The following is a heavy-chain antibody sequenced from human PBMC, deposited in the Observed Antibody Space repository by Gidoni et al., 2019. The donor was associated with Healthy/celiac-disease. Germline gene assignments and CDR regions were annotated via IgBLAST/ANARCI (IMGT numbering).Heavy chain of an antibody. J-gene: IGHJ6*02. V-gene: IGHV4-34*01. Sequence: QVQLQQWGAGLLKPSETLSLTCAVYGGSCSGYYWSWIRQPPGKGLEWIGEINHSGSTNYNPSLKSRVTISVDTSKNQFSLKLSSVTAADTAVYYCARGRRLHGLYYYYGMDVWGQGTTVTVSS. CDR1: GGSCSGYY. CDR3: ARGRRLHGLYYYYGMDV. CDR2: INHSGST.